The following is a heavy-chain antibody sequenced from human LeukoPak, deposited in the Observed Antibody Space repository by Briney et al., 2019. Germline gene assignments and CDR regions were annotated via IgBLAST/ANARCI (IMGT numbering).Heavy chain of an antibody. V-gene: IGHV1-69*04. CDR2: IIPILGIA. Sequence: GSSVKVSCKASGGTFSSYAISWVRQAPGQGLEWMGRIIPILGIANYAQKFQGRVTITADKSTSTAYMELSSLRSEDTAVYYCAPSPYYYDSSGYYAGGYWGQGTLVTVSS. CDR3: APSPYYYDSSGYYAGGY. D-gene: IGHD3-22*01. CDR1: GGTFSSYA. J-gene: IGHJ4*02.